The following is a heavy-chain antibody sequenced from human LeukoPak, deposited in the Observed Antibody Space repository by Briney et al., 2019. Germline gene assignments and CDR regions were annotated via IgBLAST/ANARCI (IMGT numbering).Heavy chain of an antibody. CDR1: GNTFTDYY. Sequence: ASVKVSCKASGNTFTDYYLHWVRQAPGQGLEWMGWINPNSGGTNYAQKFQGRVTMTRDTSISTAYMELSRLRSDDTAVYYCARDIVMVTYWFDPWGQGTLVTVSS. V-gene: IGHV1-2*02. CDR3: ARDIVMVTYWFDP. J-gene: IGHJ5*02. D-gene: IGHD5-18*01. CDR2: INPNSGGT.